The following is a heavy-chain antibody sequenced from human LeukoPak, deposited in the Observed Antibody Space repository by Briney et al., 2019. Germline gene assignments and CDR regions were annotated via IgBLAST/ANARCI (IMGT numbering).Heavy chain of an antibody. V-gene: IGHV3-30*04. CDR1: GFTLSSYA. D-gene: IGHD5-18*01. J-gene: IGHJ4*02. Sequence: GRSLRLSFAASGFTLSSYAMNKVRQAPGKGLVWVSVISYDGSNKYYADSVKGRFTISRDNSRNTLYLQMNSLRAEDTAVYYCARDPDTALDYWGQGTLVTVSS. CDR3: ARDPDTALDY. CDR2: ISYDGSNK.